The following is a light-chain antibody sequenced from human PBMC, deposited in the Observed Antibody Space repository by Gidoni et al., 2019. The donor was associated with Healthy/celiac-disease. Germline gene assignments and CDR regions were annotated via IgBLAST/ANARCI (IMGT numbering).Light chain of an antibody. J-gene: IGKJ2*04. CDR3: QQFGGSPPMCS. V-gene: IGKV3-20*01. CDR2: GAS. CDR1: RSVSSSY. Sequence: ESVLTQSPDTLSLSPGERATLSCRASRSVSSSYIAWYQQKPGQAPRLLISGASNRATGIPDRFSGSGSGTDFTLTISRVEPEDFAFYYCQQFGGSPPMCSFGQXTKLEIK.